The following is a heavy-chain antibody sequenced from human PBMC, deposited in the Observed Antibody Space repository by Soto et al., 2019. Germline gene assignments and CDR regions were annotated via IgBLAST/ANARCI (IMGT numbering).Heavy chain of an antibody. J-gene: IGHJ4*02. V-gene: IGHV3-48*02. CDR2: ISSSSVKI. CDR3: ARAPSLGSNWYYYFDL. D-gene: IGHD6-13*01. Sequence: GGSLRLSCVASGFTLNGYAMNWVRQAPGKGLEWVSYISSSSVKIDYADSVKGRFTISRDNAKNSLFLQMNSLRDEDTAVYYCARAPSLGSNWYYYFDLWGQGTPVTVSS. CDR1: GFTLNGYA.